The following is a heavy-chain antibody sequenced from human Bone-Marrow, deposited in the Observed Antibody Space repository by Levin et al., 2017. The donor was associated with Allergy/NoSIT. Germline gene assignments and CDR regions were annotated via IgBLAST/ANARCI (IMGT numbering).Heavy chain of an antibody. V-gene: IGHV4-61*01. D-gene: IGHD5-18*01. Sequence: SETLSLTCTVSVFSFISVRSSFLFLLPPPGKGLEWIGYIYYSGSTNYNPSLKSRVTISVDTSKNQFSLKLSSVTAADTAVYYCASQFAGIQLWSAYFDYWGQGTLVTVSS. CDR2: IYYSGST. CDR3: ASQFAGIQLWSAYFDY. CDR1: VFSFISVRSS. J-gene: IGHJ4*02.